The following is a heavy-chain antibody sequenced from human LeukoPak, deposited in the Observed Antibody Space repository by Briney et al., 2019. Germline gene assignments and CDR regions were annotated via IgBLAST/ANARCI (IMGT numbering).Heavy chain of an antibody. D-gene: IGHD6-19*01. J-gene: IGHJ4*02. CDR3: ANDPYSSGYDY. CDR1: GFTFSSYA. CDR2: ISGSGGST. V-gene: IGHV3-23*01. Sequence: GGSLRLSCAASGFTFSSYAMSWVRQAPGKGLEWVSAISGSGGSTYYADSVKGRFTISRDNSKNTLYLQMNSLRAEDTAVYCCANDPYSSGYDYWGQGTLVTVSS.